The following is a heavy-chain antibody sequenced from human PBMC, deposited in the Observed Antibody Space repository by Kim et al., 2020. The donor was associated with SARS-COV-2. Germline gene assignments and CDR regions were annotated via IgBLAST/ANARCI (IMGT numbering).Heavy chain of an antibody. V-gene: IGHV3-30*04. Sequence: GGSLRLSCAASGFTFSSYAMHWVRQAPGKGLEWVAVISYDGSNKYYADSGKGRFTISRDNSKNTLYLQMNSLRAEDTAVYYCARDLGGPAFGELFLSHIRQSGLDYWGQGTLGTVS. CDR2: ISYDGSNK. CDR1: GFTFSSYA. J-gene: IGHJ4*02. CDR3: ARDLGGPAFGELFLSHIRQSGLDY. D-gene: IGHD3-10*01.